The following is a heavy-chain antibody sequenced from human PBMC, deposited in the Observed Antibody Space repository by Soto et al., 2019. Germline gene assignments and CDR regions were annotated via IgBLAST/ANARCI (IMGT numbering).Heavy chain of an antibody. D-gene: IGHD6-19*01. Sequence: QVQLVQSGAEVKKPGASVKVFCKASGYTFTGYYMHWVRQAPGQGLESMGWINPNSGGTNYAQKLQGRVTMTRDTSISTADMELSRLRSDDTAVYYCARSYSSGWLIFAYWGQGTLVPVSS. V-gene: IGHV1-2*02. J-gene: IGHJ4*02. CDR2: INPNSGGT. CDR3: ARSYSSGWLIFAY. CDR1: GYTFTGYY.